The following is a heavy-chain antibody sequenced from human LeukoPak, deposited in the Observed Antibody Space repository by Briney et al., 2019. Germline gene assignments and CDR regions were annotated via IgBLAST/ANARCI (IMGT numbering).Heavy chain of an antibody. D-gene: IGHD3-22*01. CDR2: IYSGGST. J-gene: IGHJ4*02. Sequence: PWGSLRLSCAASGFMFSTYEMNWVRQAPGKGLEWVSVIYSGGSTYYADSVKGRFTISRDNSKNTLYLQMNSLRAEDTAVYYCARFSSGYYYAFDYWGQGTLVTVSS. CDR3: ARFSSGYYYAFDY. V-gene: IGHV3-53*01. CDR1: GFMFSTYE.